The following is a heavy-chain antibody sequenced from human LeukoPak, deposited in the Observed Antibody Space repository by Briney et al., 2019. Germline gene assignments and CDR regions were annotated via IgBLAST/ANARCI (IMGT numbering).Heavy chain of an antibody. Sequence: AGGSLRLSCAASGFTFSSYAMSWVRQAPGKGLEWVSAISGSGGSTYYADSVKGRFTISRDNSKNTLYLQMNSLRAEDTAVYYCAKNYISRLFSDYWGQGTLVTVSS. CDR3: AKNYISRLFSDY. CDR1: GFTFSSYA. V-gene: IGHV3-23*01. D-gene: IGHD3-22*01. J-gene: IGHJ4*02. CDR2: ISGSGGST.